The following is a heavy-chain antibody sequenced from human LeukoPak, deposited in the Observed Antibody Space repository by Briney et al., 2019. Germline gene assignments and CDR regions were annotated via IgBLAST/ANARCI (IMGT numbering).Heavy chain of an antibody. V-gene: IGHV4-4*07. D-gene: IGHD1-7*01. Sequence: PSETLSLTCTVSGGSISSYYWSWIRQPAGEGLEWIGRIYTSGSTNYNPSLKSRVTMSVDTSKNQFSLKLSSVTAADTAVYYCARERGNYSDGYYFDYWGQGTLVTVSS. CDR1: GGSISSYY. J-gene: IGHJ4*02. CDR3: ARERGNYSDGYYFDY. CDR2: IYTSGST.